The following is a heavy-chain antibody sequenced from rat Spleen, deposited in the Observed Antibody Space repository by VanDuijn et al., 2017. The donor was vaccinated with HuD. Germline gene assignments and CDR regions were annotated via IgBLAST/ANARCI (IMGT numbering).Heavy chain of an antibody. J-gene: IGHJ2*01. V-gene: IGHV5-20*01. D-gene: IGHD1-4*01. CDR1: GFTFSNYD. Sequence: EVQLVESGGGLVQPGRSLKLSCAASGFTFSNYDMAWVRQAPTKRLEWVASISYDGGSTYYRDSVKGRFTISRDNAKSSLYLQMDSLRSEDTATYYCARRHFGYTDYFDYWGQGVMVTVSS. CDR3: ARRHFGYTDYFDY. CDR2: ISYDGGST.